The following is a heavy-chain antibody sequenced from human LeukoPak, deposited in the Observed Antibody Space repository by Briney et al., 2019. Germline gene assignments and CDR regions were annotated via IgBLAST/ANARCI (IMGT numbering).Heavy chain of an antibody. CDR1: GVILTDHY. CDR3: ARIRCGSGPEICYNH. Sequence: SETLSLTCAVSGVILTDHYWSWMRQSPGKGLEGIGELPPDGDDKYNPYINSRVSISVDRSENQLSLRMSTVTAADTAIYYCARIRCGSGPEICYNHWAQGSLVTVSS. CDR2: LPPDGDD. D-gene: IGHD2-8*01. J-gene: IGHJ5*02. V-gene: IGHV4-34*01.